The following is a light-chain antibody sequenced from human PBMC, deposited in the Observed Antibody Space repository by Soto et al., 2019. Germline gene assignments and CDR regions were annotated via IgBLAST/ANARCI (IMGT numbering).Light chain of an antibody. J-gene: IGKJ1*01. V-gene: IGKV2-30*01. CDR2: KVS. CDR1: QSLVYSDGNTY. Sequence: DVVMTQSPLSLPVTLGQPASISCRSSQSLVYSDGNTYLNRFQQRPGQSPRRLIYKVSNRDSGVRDSFSGSGSGTDFTLKISRVEAEYVGVYYCMQGTHWPPETFGQGTKVEIK. CDR3: MQGTHWPPET.